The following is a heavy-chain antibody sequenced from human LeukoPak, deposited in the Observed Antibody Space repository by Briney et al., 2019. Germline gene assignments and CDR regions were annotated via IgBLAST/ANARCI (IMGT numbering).Heavy chain of an antibody. J-gene: IGHJ4*02. D-gene: IGHD3-22*01. V-gene: IGHV3-66*01. CDR1: GFTVSSNY. CDR3: ARDRYYDSSGYLPFDY. CDR2: IYSGGST. Sequence: GGSLRLSCAASGFTVSSNYMSWVRQAPGKGLEWVSVIYSGGSTYYADSVKGRFTISRDNSKNTLYLQMNSLRAEDTAVYYCARDRYYDSSGYLPFDYWGQGTLVTVSS.